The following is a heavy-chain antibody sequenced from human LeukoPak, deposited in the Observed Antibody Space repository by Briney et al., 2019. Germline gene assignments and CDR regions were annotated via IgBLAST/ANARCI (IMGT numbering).Heavy chain of an antibody. CDR1: GFTFTTAG. CDR3: LRDLLSLVY. CDR2: INSAGNSA. J-gene: IGHJ4*02. V-gene: IGHV3-74*01. D-gene: IGHD2-15*01. Sequence: PRGSLRDSRAASGFTFTTAGMYSVRQAPGKGLVWVSRINSAGNSASYADSVEGRFTISRDNAENTLYLQMNSLRAEDTAVYYCLRDLLSLVYWGQGTLVTVSS.